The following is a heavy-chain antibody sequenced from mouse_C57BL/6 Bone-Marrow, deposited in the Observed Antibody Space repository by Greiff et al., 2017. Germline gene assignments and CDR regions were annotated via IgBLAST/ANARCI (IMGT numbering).Heavy chain of an antibody. Sequence: QVQLQQSGAELVKPGASVKISCKASGYAFSSYWMNWVKQRPGKGLEWIGQIYPGDGDTTYNGKFKGKATLTADKSSSTAYMQLSSLTSEDSAVYYCARGAPCYYGNPFAYWGQGTLVTVSA. V-gene: IGHV1-80*01. J-gene: IGHJ3*01. CDR3: ARGAPCYYGNPFAY. CDR2: IYPGDGDT. D-gene: IGHD2-1*01. CDR1: GYAFSSYW.